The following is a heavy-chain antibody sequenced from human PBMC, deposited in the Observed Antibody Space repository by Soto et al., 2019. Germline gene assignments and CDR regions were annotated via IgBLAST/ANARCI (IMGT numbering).Heavy chain of an antibody. CDR1: GFSLSTSGVG. D-gene: IGHD6-19*01. V-gene: IGHV2-5*01. Sequence: QITLKESGPTLVKPTQTLTLTCTFSGFSLSTSGVGVGWIRQPPGKALEWLALIYWNDDKRYSPSLKSRLTITKDTSKNQVVLTMTNMDPVDTDTYYCAHRQGQGQWLLRRQVDWFDPWGQGNLVTVSS. CDR3: AHRQGQGQWLLRRQVDWFDP. CDR2: IYWNDDK. J-gene: IGHJ5*02.